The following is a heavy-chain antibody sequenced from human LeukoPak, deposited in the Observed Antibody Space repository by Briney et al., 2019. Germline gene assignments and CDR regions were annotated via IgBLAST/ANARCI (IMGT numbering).Heavy chain of an antibody. CDR1: GFTFSNFW. CDR3: ARDQVGYSYGYGDFDY. D-gene: IGHD5-18*01. Sequence: GGSLRLSCAASGFTFSNFWMHWVRQAPGKGLVWVALIYGDGSFTRYADSVKGRFTISRDNAKNTVYLQMNSLRVEDTAVYYCARDQVGYSYGYGDFDYWGQGTLVTVSS. CDR2: IYGDGSFT. V-gene: IGHV3-74*01. J-gene: IGHJ4*02.